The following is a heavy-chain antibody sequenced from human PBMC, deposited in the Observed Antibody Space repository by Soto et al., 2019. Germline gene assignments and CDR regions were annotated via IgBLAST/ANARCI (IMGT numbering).Heavy chain of an antibody. J-gene: IGHJ4*02. CDR1: GYYISSHY. V-gene: IGHV4-59*11. CDR3: AREVPYFDY. Sequence: SETLSLTCTVSGYYISSHYWSWIRQSPGKGLEWIGNIYYSGSTTYNPSLTSRVTISVDTSKNQFSLKLSSLTAADTAVYYCAREVPYFDYWGQGTLVTVPS. CDR2: IYYSGST.